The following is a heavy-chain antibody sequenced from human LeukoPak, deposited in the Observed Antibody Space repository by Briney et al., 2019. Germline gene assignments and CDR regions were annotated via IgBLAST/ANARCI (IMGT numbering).Heavy chain of an antibody. CDR3: AKDKLSDSSGYYYYFDY. J-gene: IGHJ4*02. Sequence: GGSLRLSCAAFGFTFGSYAMSWVRQAPGKGLEWVSAISGSGGSTYYADSVKGRFTISRDNSKNTLYLQMNSLRAEDTAVYYCAKDKLSDSSGYYYYFDYWGQGTLVTVSS. CDR2: ISGSGGST. D-gene: IGHD3-22*01. V-gene: IGHV3-23*01. CDR1: GFTFGSYA.